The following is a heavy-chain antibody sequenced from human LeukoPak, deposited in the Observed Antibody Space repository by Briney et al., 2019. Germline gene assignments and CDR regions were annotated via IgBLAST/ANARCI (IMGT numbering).Heavy chain of an antibody. Sequence: HPGGSLRLSCAAAGIAFSRYWMSWVRQVPRKGLESVANIKQDGSEKYYVDSVKGRFTISRDNSRNSLYLQMDSLRAEDTAVYYCARDKGDYDTSGSLFVFGGQGTLVTVSS. D-gene: IGHD3-22*01. CDR3: ARDKGDYDTSGSLFVF. V-gene: IGHV3-7*03. CDR2: IKQDGSEK. J-gene: IGHJ4*02. CDR1: GIAFSRYW.